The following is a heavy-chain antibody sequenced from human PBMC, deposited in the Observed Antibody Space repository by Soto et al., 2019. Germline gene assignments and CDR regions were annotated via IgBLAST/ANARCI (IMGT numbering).Heavy chain of an antibody. D-gene: IGHD2-21*02. V-gene: IGHV3-21*01. CDR2: ISSSSSYI. Sequence: GGSLRLSCAASGFTFSSYSMNWVRQAPGKGLEWVSSISSSSSYIYYADSVKGRFTISRDNAKNSLYLQMNSLRAEDTAGYYCARSRTVGMDVWGQGTTVTVSS. CDR1: GFTFSSYS. CDR3: ARSRTVGMDV. J-gene: IGHJ6*02.